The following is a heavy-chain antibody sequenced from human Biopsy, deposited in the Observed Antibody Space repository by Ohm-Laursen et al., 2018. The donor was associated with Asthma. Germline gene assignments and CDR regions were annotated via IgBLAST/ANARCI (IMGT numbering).Heavy chain of an antibody. D-gene: IGHD4-17*01. Sequence: SQTLSLTCIVSGAYIGTPDYHWPWIRQSPGEGPERIGFGFSSATTHSSRSLVRRLFLSIDTARNEFSMILRSLTAADTAVYFCARVASYGDVYFGIDVWGPGSTVSV. J-gene: IGHJ6*02. CDR3: ARVASYGDVYFGIDV. V-gene: IGHV4-30-4*01. CDR2: GFSSATT. CDR1: GAYIGTPDYH.